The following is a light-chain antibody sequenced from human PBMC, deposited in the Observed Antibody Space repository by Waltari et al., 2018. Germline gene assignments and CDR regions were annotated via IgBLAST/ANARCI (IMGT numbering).Light chain of an antibody. CDR3: QQYSSSPLT. CDR1: QSVNNY. CDR2: GAS. V-gene: IGKV3-20*01. J-gene: IGKJ3*01. Sequence: EIVLTQSPGTLSLSPGERATLSCRASQSVNNYLAWFQQKPGQAPRLLIHGASSRATGIPDRISGSGSGTDFTLTISGLEPQDFAVYHCQQYSSSPLTFGPGTKVDIK.